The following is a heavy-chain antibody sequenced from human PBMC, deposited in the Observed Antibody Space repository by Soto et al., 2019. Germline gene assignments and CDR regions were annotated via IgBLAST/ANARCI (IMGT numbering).Heavy chain of an antibody. Sequence: EVQLLESGGGLVQPGGSLRLSCAASGFTFSSYAMSWVRQAPGKGLEWVSAISGSGGSTYYADSVKGRFTISRDNSKNTLYLQINSLRAEDTAVYYCAKWWFGELLAFDYWGQGTLVTVSS. CDR3: AKWWFGELLAFDY. D-gene: IGHD3-10*01. J-gene: IGHJ4*02. CDR1: GFTFSSYA. V-gene: IGHV3-23*01. CDR2: ISGSGGST.